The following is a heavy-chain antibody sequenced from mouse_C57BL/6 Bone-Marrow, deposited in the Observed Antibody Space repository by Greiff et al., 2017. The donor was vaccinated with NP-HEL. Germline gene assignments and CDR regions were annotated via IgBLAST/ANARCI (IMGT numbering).Heavy chain of an antibody. D-gene: IGHD1-1*02. J-gene: IGHJ3*01. CDR3: ARDARWGPFAD. CDR2: SRNKANDYTT. V-gene: IGHV7-1*01. Sequence: EVQLQESGGGLVQSGRSLRLSCATSGFTFSDFYMEWVRQAPGKGLEWIAASRNKANDYTTEYSASVKGRFIVSRDTSQSILYLQMNALRAEDSAIYYCARDARWGPFADWGQGTLVTVSA. CDR1: GFTFSDFY.